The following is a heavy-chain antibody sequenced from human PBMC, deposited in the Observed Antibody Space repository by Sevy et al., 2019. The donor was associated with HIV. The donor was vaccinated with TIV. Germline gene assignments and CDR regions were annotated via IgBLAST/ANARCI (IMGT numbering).Heavy chain of an antibody. V-gene: IGHV4-39*01. Sequence: SETLSLTCTVSGGSISSSSYYWGWIRQPPGKGLEWIGSIYYSGSTYYNPSLKSRVTISVDTSKNQFSLKLSSVTAADTAVYYCARAYIAVAGSLDYWGQGTLVTVSS. CDR3: ARAYIAVAGSLDY. CDR1: GGSISSSSYY. D-gene: IGHD6-19*01. J-gene: IGHJ4*02. CDR2: IYYSGST.